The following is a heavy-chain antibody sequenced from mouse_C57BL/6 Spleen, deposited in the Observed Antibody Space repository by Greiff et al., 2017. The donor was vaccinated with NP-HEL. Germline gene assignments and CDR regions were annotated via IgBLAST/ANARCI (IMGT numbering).Heavy chain of an antibody. J-gene: IGHJ2*01. V-gene: IGHV1-42*01. CDR1: GYSFTGYY. CDR3: ARGGLLDY. Sequence: VHVKQSGPELVKPGASVKISCKASGYSFTGYYMNWVKQSPEKSLEWIGEINPSTGGTTYNQKFKAKATLTVDKSSSTAYMQLKSLTSEDSAGYYCARGGLLDYWGQGTTLTVSS. CDR2: INPSTGGT.